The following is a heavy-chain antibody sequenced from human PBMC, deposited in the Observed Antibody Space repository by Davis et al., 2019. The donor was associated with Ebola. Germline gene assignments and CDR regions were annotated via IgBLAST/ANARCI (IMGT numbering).Heavy chain of an antibody. CDR3: ARGFSGYDPNDY. CDR2: INAYNGDT. V-gene: IGHV1-18*01. D-gene: IGHD5-12*01. J-gene: IGHJ4*02. Sequence: AASVKVSCKASGGTFSSYAITWVRQAPGQGLEWMGWINAYNGDTNYVQKLQGRVTMTTDTSTNTAYMELRSLTCDDTALYYCARGFSGYDPNDYWGQGTLVTVSS. CDR1: GGTFSSYA.